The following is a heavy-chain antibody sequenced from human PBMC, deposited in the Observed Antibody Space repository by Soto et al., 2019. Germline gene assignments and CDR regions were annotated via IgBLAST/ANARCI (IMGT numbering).Heavy chain of an antibody. Sequence: QVQLQESGPGLVKPSQTLSLTCTVSGGSISSGGYYWSWIRPHPGKGLDWIGYIYYSGSTYYNPSLRSRVTISVATSKNQFTLKLSSVTAADTAVYYCAREKGYSYRPTQINWFDPWVQGTLVTVSS. V-gene: IGHV4-31*03. D-gene: IGHD5-18*01. J-gene: IGHJ5*02. CDR3: AREKGYSYRPTQINWFDP. CDR1: GGSISSGGYY. CDR2: IYYSGST.